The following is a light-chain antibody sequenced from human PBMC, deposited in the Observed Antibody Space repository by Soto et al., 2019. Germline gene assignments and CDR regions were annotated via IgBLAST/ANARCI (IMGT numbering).Light chain of an antibody. CDR2: GAS. V-gene: IGKV1-39*01. Sequence: DIQLTQSPPSLPASVGDRVTITCRASQSIRTYLNWYQQKPGKAPQLLIYGASSLQRGVPSRFSGGGSGTDFTLTISSLQPEDFATDYCQQNFHGVTFGQGTKVQIK. CDR3: QQNFHGVT. CDR1: QSIRTY. J-gene: IGKJ1*01.